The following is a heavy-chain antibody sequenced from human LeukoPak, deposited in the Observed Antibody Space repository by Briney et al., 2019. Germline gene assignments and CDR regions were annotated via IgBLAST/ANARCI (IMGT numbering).Heavy chain of an antibody. V-gene: IGHV4-30-4*01. D-gene: IGHD3-22*01. Sequence: SQTLSLTCTVSGDSISSGDYYWSWIRQPPGKGLEWIGYIYYSGSTYYNPSLKSRVTISVDTSKNQFSLKLSSVTAADTAVYYCARTYYYDSSGYYYNDAFDIWGQGTMVTVSS. J-gene: IGHJ3*02. CDR1: GDSISSGDYY. CDR3: ARTYYYDSSGYYYNDAFDI. CDR2: IYYSGST.